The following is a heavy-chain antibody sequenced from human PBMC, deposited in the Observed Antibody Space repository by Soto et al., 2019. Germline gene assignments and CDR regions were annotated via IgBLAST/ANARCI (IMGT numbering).Heavy chain of an antibody. Sequence: EGSLRLSCAAPGFTFINYNMNWVRQAPGKGLEWVSYISSRSSTIYYADSVRGRFTISRDNAKNSLYLQMNSLRDEDTAMYYCARDCGKGYGMDVWGQGTTVTVSS. D-gene: IGHD2-21*01. CDR2: ISSRSSTI. CDR3: ARDCGKGYGMDV. V-gene: IGHV3-48*02. J-gene: IGHJ6*02. CDR1: GFTFINYN.